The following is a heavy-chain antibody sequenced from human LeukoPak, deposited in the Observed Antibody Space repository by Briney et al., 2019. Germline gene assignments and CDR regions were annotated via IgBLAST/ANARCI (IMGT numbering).Heavy chain of an antibody. Sequence: GASVKVSCKASGGTFSSYAISWVRQAPGQGLEWMGGIIPIFGTANYAQKFQGRVTITADESTSTAYMELSSLRSEDTAVYYCARDPSPVEIVGATTNYYYYMDVWGKGTTVTVSS. J-gene: IGHJ6*03. CDR2: IIPIFGTA. CDR3: ARDPSPVEIVGATTNYYYYMDV. D-gene: IGHD1-26*01. V-gene: IGHV1-69*13. CDR1: GGTFSSYA.